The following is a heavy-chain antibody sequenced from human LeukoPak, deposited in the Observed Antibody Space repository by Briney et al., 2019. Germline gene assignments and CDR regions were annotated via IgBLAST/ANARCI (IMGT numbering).Heavy chain of an antibody. CDR2: MYHSGDT. Sequence: SEALSLTCTVSGYSVSSGYYWGWSRQPPGKGLEWIGSMYHSGDTYYNPSLKSRVTISVDTSKNQLSLKLSSVTAADTAVYYCARGYSSGWYGDYWGQGTLVTVSS. CDR1: GYSVSSGYY. J-gene: IGHJ4*02. V-gene: IGHV4-38-2*02. CDR3: ARGYSSGWYGDY. D-gene: IGHD6-19*01.